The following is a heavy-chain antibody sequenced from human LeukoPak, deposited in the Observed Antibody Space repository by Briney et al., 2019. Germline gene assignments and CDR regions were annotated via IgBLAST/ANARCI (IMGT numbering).Heavy chain of an antibody. CDR2: IRPMTGDT. CDR1: GYGFRAYY. Sequence: ASVKVSCKASGYGFRAYYIHWVRQAPGQGLEWLGYIRPMTGDTNYAQKFQDRVTFSMDTSTATAYMELRSLRSDDTAFYYCGRGVQSFDPWGQGTLVTVSS. CDR3: GRGVQSFDP. V-gene: IGHV1-2*02. J-gene: IGHJ5*02.